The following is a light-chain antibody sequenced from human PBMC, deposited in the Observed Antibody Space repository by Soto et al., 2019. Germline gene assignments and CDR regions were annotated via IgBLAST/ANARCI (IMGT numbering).Light chain of an antibody. CDR1: LSVSSD. CDR2: RAF. Sequence: EIVMTQSPATLSLSPGERATLSCRASLSVSSDLAWYRQKPGQAPRLLIYRAFTRATGIPARFSGSGSGTEFTLTISSLQSEDFAVYYCQQYNDWPLTFGGGTKVEI. CDR3: QQYNDWPLT. J-gene: IGKJ4*01. V-gene: IGKV3-15*01.